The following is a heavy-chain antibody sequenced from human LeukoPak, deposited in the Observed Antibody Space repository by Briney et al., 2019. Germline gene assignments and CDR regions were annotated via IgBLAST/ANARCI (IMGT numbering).Heavy chain of an antibody. CDR2: IYYSGST. Sequence: SQTLSLTCTVSGGSISSGGYYWSWIRQHPGKGLEWIGYIYYSGSTYYNPSLKSRVTISVDTSKNQFSLKLSSVTAADTAVYYCARRYDCSGYHRPGAFDIWGQGTMVTVSS. CDR3: ARRYDCSGYHRPGAFDI. V-gene: IGHV4-31*03. D-gene: IGHD3-22*01. J-gene: IGHJ3*02. CDR1: GGSISSGGYY.